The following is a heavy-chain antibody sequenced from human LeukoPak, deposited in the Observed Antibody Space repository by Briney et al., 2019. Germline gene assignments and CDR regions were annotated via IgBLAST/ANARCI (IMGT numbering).Heavy chain of an antibody. CDR2: MNAGGDT. D-gene: IGHD3-10*01. CDR3: ARDRLDWYAAGNSPGMDV. Sequence: PGGSLRLSCEVSGFSVSDNYMGWVRQAPGKGLEWVSDMNAGGDTYYGGSVKGRFTISRDNSKNTVYLQMNSLGADDTALYFCARDRLDWYAAGNSPGMDVWGQGTTVTVSS. V-gene: IGHV3-66*01. CDR1: GFSVSDNY. J-gene: IGHJ6*02.